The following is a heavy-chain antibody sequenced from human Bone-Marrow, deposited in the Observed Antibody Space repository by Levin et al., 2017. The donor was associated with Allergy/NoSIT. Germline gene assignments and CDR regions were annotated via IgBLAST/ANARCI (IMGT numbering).Heavy chain of an antibody. CDR2: ISGSGATI. D-gene: IGHD3-3*01. CDR1: GFTFSDYY. V-gene: IGHV3-11*01. J-gene: IGHJ5*02. CDR3: AREIRDTSFGVAGLDP. Sequence: GESLKISCAASGFTFSDYYMTWIRQAPGKGLEWLSFISGSGATIYYADSVKGRFTISRDNTKNLLFLHMNSLRADDTAVYYCAREIRDTSFGVAGLDPWGQGTPVTVSS.